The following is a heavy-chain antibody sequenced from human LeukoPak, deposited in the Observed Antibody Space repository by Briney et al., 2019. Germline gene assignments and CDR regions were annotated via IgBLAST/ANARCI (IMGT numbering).Heavy chain of an antibody. D-gene: IGHD4-17*01. CDR2: IIPIFGTA. CDR1: GGTFSSYA. V-gene: IGHV1-69*05. J-gene: IGHJ1*01. CDR3: ARDWGDYGPGYFQH. Sequence: SVKVSCKXSGGTFSSYAISWVRQAPGQGLEWMGGIIPIFGTANYAQKFQGRVTITTDESTSTAYMELSSLRSEDTAVYYCARDWGDYGPGYFQHWGQCTLVTVSS.